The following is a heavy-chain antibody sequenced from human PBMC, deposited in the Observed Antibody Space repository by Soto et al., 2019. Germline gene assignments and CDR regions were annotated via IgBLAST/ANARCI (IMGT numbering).Heavy chain of an antibody. CDR3: AKDLVDIVATIFAYYYYGMDV. CDR2: ISYDGSNK. CDR1: GFTLSSYG. J-gene: IGHJ6*02. Sequence: GGSLRLSCAASGFTLSSYGMHWVRQAPGKGLEWVAVISYDGSNKYYADSVKGRFTISRDNSKNTLYLQMNSLRAEDTAVYYCAKDLVDIVATIFAYYYYGMDVWGQGTTVTVSS. D-gene: IGHD5-12*01. V-gene: IGHV3-30*18.